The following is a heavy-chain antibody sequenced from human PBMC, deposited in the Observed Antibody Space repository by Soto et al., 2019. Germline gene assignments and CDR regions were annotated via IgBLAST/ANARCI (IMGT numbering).Heavy chain of an antibody. Sequence: GGSLRLSCAASGFTVSSNYMSWVRQAPGKGLEWVSVIYSGGSTYYADSVKGRFTISRDNSKNTLYLQMNSLRAEDTAVYYCARDSQLDYYGSGSYGRYYYYYMDVWGKGTTVTVSS. V-gene: IGHV3-66*01. J-gene: IGHJ6*03. CDR1: GFTVSSNY. CDR3: ARDSQLDYYGSGSYGRYYYYYMDV. CDR2: IYSGGST. D-gene: IGHD3-10*01.